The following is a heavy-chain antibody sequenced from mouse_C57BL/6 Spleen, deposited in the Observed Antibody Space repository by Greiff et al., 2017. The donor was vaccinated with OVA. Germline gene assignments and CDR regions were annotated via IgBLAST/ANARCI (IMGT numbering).Heavy chain of an antibody. J-gene: IGHJ3*01. CDR3: ASWGRFAY. Sequence: QVQLQQPGAELVMPGASVKLSCKASGYTFTSYWMHWVKQRPGQGLEWIGEIDPSDSYTNYNQKFKGKSTLTVDKSSSTAYMQLSSLTAEDSAIYYCASWGRFAYWGQGTLVTVSA. CDR1: GYTFTSYW. CDR2: IDPSDSYT. D-gene: IGHD4-1*01. V-gene: IGHV1-69*01.